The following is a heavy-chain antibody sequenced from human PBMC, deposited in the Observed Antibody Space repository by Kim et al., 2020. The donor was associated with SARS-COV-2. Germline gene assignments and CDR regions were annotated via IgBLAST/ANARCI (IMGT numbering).Heavy chain of an antibody. CDR3: ASNHYYGAPPLGY. D-gene: IGHD3-10*01. J-gene: IGHJ4*02. V-gene: IGHV4-34*01. Sequence: SETLSLTCAVYGGSFSGYYWSWIRQPPGKGLEWIGEINHSGSTNYNPSLKSRVTISVDTSKNQFSLKLSSVTAADTAVYYCASNHYYGAPPLGYWGQGTLVTVSS. CDR2: INHSGST. CDR1: GGSFSGYY.